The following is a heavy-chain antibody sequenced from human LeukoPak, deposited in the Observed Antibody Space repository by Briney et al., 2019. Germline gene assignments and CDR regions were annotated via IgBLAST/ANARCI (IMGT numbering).Heavy chain of an antibody. J-gene: IGHJ4*02. D-gene: IGHD6-19*01. CDR2: ISSSSTYI. CDR1: GFTFSSYN. V-gene: IGHV3-21*01. Sequence: GGSLRLSCAASGFTFSSYNMNWVRQAPGKGLEWVSSISSSSTYIYYAESMKGRFTISRDNAKNSLYLQMNSLRAEDTAVYCCAREVDTTGWYDYWGQGILVTVSS. CDR3: AREVDTTGWYDY.